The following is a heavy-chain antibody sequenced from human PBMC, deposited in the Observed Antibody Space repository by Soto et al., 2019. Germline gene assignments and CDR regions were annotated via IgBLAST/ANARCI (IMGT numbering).Heavy chain of an antibody. J-gene: IGHJ3*02. V-gene: IGHV4-34*01. Sequence: SETLSLTCAVYGGSFSGYYWSWIRQPPGKGLEWIGEINHSGSTNYNPSLKSRVTISVDTSKNQFSLKLSSVTAADTAVYYCASMVRDPWGAFDIWGQGTMVTVSS. CDR1: GGSFSGYY. CDR2: INHSGST. CDR3: ASMVRDPWGAFDI. D-gene: IGHD3-10*01.